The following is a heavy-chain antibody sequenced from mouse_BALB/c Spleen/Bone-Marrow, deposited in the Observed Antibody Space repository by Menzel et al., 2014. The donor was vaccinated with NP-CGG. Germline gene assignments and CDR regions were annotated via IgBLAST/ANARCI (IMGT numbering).Heavy chain of an antibody. Sequence: EVQVVESGGGLVKPGGSLKLSCAASGFSFSSYAVSWVRQTPEKRLEWVASISGGGNSYHSDNMKGRFTISRDNARNILYLQMSSLRSEDTAMYYCARARGVTTATSYNFDYWGQGTALTVSS. J-gene: IGHJ2*01. CDR3: ARARGVTTATSYNFDY. D-gene: IGHD1-2*01. CDR1: GFSFSSYA. V-gene: IGHV5-6-5*01. CDR2: ISGGGNS.